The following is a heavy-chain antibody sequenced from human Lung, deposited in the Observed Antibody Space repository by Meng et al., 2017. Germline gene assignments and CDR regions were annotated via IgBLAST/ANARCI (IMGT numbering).Heavy chain of an antibody. Sequence: LPRGGAGLLKPSETLSLTFVVAGGSFSDYYWSWTRQPPGKGLEWIGEINHSGSTNYNPSLESRATISVDTSQNNLSLKLSSVTAADSAVYYCARGPTTMAHDFDYWGQGTLVTVSS. CDR2: INHSGST. CDR1: GGSFSDYY. J-gene: IGHJ4*02. V-gene: IGHV4-34*01. D-gene: IGHD4-11*01. CDR3: ARGPTTMAHDFDY.